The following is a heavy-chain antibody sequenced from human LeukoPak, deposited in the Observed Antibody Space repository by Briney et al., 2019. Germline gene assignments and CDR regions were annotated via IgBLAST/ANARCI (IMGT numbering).Heavy chain of an antibody. J-gene: IGHJ4*02. CDR3: GVGASSASEFDY. D-gene: IGHD1-26*01. CDR1: GFTFSDYA. V-gene: IGHV3-21*01. CDR2: ITGSSYNK. Sequence: PGGSLRLSCAASGFTFSDYALNWVRQAPGKGLEWISSITGSSYNKYYAESLKGRVTIYRDNAKNSLYLQMDSLRAEDTAVYYCGVGASSASEFDYWGQGTLVTVSS.